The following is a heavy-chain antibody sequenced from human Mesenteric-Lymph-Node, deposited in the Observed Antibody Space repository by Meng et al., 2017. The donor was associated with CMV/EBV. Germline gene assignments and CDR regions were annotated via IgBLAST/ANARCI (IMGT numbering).Heavy chain of an antibody. V-gene: IGHV3-7*01. D-gene: IGHD3-10*01. J-gene: IGHJ4*02. Sequence: ETLSLTCAASGFTFSSYWMSWVRQAPGKGLEWVANIKQDGSEKYYVDSVKGRFTISRDNAKNSLYLQMNSLRAEDTAVYYCARARWFGELYYFDYWGQGTLVTVSS. CDR1: GFTFSSYW. CDR2: IKQDGSEK. CDR3: ARARWFGELYYFDY.